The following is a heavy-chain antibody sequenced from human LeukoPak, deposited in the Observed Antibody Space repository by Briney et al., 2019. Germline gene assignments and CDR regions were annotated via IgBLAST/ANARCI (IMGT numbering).Heavy chain of an antibody. CDR1: GFIFSSYG. CDR3: AKDSASGYSSGWYSYDYYYYYMDV. D-gene: IGHD6-19*01. Sequence: GGSLRLSCAASGFIFSSYGMHWVRQAPGKGLEWVAFIRYDGSNKYYADSVKGRFTISRDNSKNTLYLQMNSLRAEDTAVYYCAKDSASGYSSGWYSYDYYYYYMDVWGKGTTVTVSS. V-gene: IGHV3-30*02. CDR2: IRYDGSNK. J-gene: IGHJ6*03.